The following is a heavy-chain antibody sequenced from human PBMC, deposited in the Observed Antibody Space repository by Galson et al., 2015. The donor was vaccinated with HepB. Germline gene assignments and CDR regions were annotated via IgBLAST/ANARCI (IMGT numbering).Heavy chain of an antibody. CDR3: ATSPGDHWSGHNYYFDY. D-gene: IGHD3-3*01. CDR2: ISGDSRYI. J-gene: IGHJ4*02. Sequence: LRLSCAASGFTFSGYSMNWVRQAPGKGLEWVSSISGDSRYIYYADSVKGRFTMSRDNAKNSVFLQMNSLRAEDTAVYYCATSPGDHWSGHNYYFDYWGQGTLVIVSS. CDR1: GFTFSGYS. V-gene: IGHV3-21*01.